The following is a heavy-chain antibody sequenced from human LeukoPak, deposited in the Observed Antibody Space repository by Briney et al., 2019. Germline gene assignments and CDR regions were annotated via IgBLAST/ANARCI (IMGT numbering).Heavy chain of an antibody. V-gene: IGHV4-31*03. Sequence: SETLSLTCTVSGGAINSCGYYWSRIRQRPGKGLDWIGYIYYTRTTYYHPSLKSRVTISLDTSKNQFSLRLNSVTAADAAVYFCARSGDAYSFDYWGQGSLVTVSS. CDR2: IYYTRTT. CDR1: GGAINSCGYY. J-gene: IGHJ4*02. CDR3: ARSGDAYSFDY. D-gene: IGHD5-24*01.